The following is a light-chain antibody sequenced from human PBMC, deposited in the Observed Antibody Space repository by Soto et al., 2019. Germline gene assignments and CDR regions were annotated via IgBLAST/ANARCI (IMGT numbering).Light chain of an antibody. CDR1: QSVNSN. V-gene: IGKV3-15*01. Sequence: IVMTQSPATLSVSPGESATLSCRASQSVNSNLAWYQQKPGQAPRLLIFGASTRATGIPARFSGSGSGTEFILTISSLQSEDFAVYYCQQYNNWGTFGQGTKVDIK. J-gene: IGKJ1*01. CDR2: GAS. CDR3: QQYNNWGT.